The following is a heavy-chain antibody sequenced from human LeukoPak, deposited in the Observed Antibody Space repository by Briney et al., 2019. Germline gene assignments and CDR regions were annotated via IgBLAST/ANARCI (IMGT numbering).Heavy chain of an antibody. D-gene: IGHD1-26*01. CDR3: ARGRRRDRWELLSHAFDI. CDR2: IYYSGST. J-gene: IGHJ3*02. CDR1: GVSISSYY. V-gene: IGHV4-59*01. Sequence: SETLSLTCTVSGVSISSYYRSWIRQPPGKGLEWIGYIYYSGSTNYNPSLKSRVTISVDTSKNQSSLKLSSVTAADTAVYYCARGRRRDRWELLSHAFDIWGEGTMVTVSS.